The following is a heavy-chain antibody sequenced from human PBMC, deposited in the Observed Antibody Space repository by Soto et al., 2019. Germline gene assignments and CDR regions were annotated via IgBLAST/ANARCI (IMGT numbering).Heavy chain of an antibody. Sequence: EVQLVESGGGLVKPGGSLRLSCAASGFTFSSYSMNWVRQAPGKGLEWVSSISSSSYIYYADSVKGRFTISRDNAKNSLYLQMNSLRAEDTAVYYCARDLMCASDPGDRYWGQGTLVTVSS. J-gene: IGHJ4*02. D-gene: IGHD7-27*01. V-gene: IGHV3-21*01. CDR3: ARDLMCASDPGDRY. CDR2: ISSSSYI. CDR1: GFTFSSYS.